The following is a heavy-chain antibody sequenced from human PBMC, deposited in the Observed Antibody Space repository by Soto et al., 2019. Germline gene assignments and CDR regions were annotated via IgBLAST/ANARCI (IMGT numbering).Heavy chain of an antibody. CDR2: IYHSGST. J-gene: IGHJ5*02. D-gene: IGHD5-18*01. CDR3: PRGWKQLLNWFYP. CDR1: GYSISSGYY. V-gene: IGHV4-38-2*01. Sequence: SETLCLTCAVSGYSISSGYYWVWIRQPPGKGLEWIGSIYHSGSTYYNPPLKSRVTISVDTSKTHSSLKLSSVAAADTAVYSCPRGWKQLLNWFYPWGQVTLVTVYS.